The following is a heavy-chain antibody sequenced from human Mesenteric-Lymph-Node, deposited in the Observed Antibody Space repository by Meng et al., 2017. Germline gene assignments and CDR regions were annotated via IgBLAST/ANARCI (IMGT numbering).Heavy chain of an antibody. V-gene: IGHV4-61*02. J-gene: IGHJ4*02. D-gene: IGHD2-8*02. CDR3: ASEICTGGGCQSTN. CDR2: IYPSEST. Sequence: LRLSCTVSGGSISSSSYYWNWIRQPAGKGLEWIGRIYPSESTNYNPSLQNRVTISLDTSKNQFSLKLTSVTAADTATYYCASEICTGGGCQSTNWGQGTLVTVSS. CDR1: GGSISSSSYY.